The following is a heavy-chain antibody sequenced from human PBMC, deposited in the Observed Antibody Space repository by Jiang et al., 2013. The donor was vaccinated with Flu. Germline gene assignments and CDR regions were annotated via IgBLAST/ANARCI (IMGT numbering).Heavy chain of an antibody. D-gene: IGHD6-19*01. J-gene: IGHJ5*02. CDR3: AGPFIAVAGTNFDP. V-gene: IGHV3-66*01. CDR1: GITVSSNY. CDR2: IYSGGST. Sequence: VQLVESGGGLVQPGGSLRLSCAASGITVSSNYMSWVRQAPGKGLDWVSVIYSGGSTYYADSVKGRFTISRDNSKNTLYLQMNSLRAEDTAVYYCAGPFIAVAGTNFDPWGQGTLVTVSS.